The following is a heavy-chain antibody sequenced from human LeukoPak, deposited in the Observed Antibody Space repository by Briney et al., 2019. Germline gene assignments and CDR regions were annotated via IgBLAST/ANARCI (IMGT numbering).Heavy chain of an antibody. CDR3: AREPYYYDSSGSPDAFDI. D-gene: IGHD3-22*01. CDR1: GGSISSSSYY. CDR2: IYYSGST. J-gene: IGHJ3*02. Sequence: SETLSLTCTVSGGSISSSSYYWGWIRQPPGKGLEWIGYIYYSGSTNYNPSLKSRVTISVDTSKNQFSLKLSSVTAADTAVYYCAREPYYYDSSGSPDAFDIWGQGTMVTVSS. V-gene: IGHV4-61*01.